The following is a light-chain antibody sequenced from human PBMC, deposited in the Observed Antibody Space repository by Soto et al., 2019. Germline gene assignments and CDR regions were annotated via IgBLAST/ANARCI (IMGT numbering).Light chain of an antibody. Sequence: QSVLTQPPSVSGAPGQRVTISCTGSSSNIGAGYDVHWYQQLPGTAPKLLIYGNSNRPSGVPDRFSGYKSGTSASLAITGLQAEDEADYYCQYYDSSLSGVVFGGGTQLTVL. CDR2: GNS. V-gene: IGLV1-40*01. J-gene: IGLJ2*01. CDR3: QYYDSSLSGVV. CDR1: SSNIGAGYD.